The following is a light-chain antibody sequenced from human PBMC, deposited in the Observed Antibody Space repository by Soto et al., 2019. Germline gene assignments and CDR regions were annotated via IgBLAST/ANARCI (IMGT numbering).Light chain of an antibody. J-gene: IGKJ1*01. Sequence: DIQMTQSPSTLSASVGDRVTITCRASESISTWLAWYQQKPGKAPNLLIYDASSLENGAPSRFSGRGSGTEFTLTISSLQPDDFATYYCQQYNGYPWTFGQGTKVEIK. CDR2: DAS. CDR1: ESISTW. CDR3: QQYNGYPWT. V-gene: IGKV1-5*01.